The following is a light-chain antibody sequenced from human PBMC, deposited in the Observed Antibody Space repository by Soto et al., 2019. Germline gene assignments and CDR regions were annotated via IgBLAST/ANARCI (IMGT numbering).Light chain of an antibody. J-gene: IGKJ3*01. CDR2: GAS. V-gene: IGKV3-20*01. CDR1: QSVGSNY. CDR3: QQYGGSPLFT. Sequence: EIVLTQSPGTLSLSPGERATLSCRASQSVGSNYFAWYQQKPGQAPRLLFYGASRRATGIPDRFSGSGSGKDFTLIISRLEPEDFEVYYCQQYGGSPLFTFGPGTKVDIK.